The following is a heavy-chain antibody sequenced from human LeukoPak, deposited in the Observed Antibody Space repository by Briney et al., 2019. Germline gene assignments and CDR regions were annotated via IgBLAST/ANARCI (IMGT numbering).Heavy chain of an antibody. CDR3: ATLGGYSYGYVW. CDR2: INPNSGGT. V-gene: IGHV1-2*02. D-gene: IGHD5-18*01. CDR1: GYTFTGYY. Sequence: ASVKVSCKSSGYTFTGYYMHWVRQAPGQGLEWMGWINPNSGGTNYAQKFQGKVTMTRDTSISTAYMELSRLRSDDTAVYYCATLGGYSYGYVWWGQGTLVTVSS. J-gene: IGHJ4*02.